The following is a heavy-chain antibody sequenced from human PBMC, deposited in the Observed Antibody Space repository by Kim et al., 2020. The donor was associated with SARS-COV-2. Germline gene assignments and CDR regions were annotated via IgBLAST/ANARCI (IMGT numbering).Heavy chain of an antibody. V-gene: IGHV4-38-2*02. CDR1: GYSISSGYY. D-gene: IGHD5-12*01. CDR2: IYHSGST. CDR3: AEGGDSGYDSGY. J-gene: IGHJ4*02. Sequence: SETLSLTCTVSGYSISSGYYWGWIRQPPGKGLEWIGSIYHSGSTYYNPSLKSRVTISVDTSKNQFSLKLSSVTAADTAVYYCAEGGDSGYDSGYWGQGTLVTVSS.